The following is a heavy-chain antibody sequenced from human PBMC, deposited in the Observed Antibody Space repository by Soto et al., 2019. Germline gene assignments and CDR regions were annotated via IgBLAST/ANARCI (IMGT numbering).Heavy chain of an antibody. J-gene: IGHJ5*02. CDR3: ARGWPAPWAYNWFDP. Sequence: GASVKVSCKASGYTFTSYDINWVRQATGQGLEWMGWMNPNSGNTGYAQKFQGRVTMTRNTSISTAYMELSSLRSEDTAVYYCARGWPAPWAYNWFDPWGQGTLVTVSS. V-gene: IGHV1-8*01. CDR1: GYTFTSYD. D-gene: IGHD7-27*01. CDR2: MNPNSGNT.